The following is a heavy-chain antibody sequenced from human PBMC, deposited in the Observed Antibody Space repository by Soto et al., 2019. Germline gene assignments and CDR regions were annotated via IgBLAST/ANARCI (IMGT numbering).Heavy chain of an antibody. CDR2: VNTYDGTT. CDR3: AREYYGTTTWIDN. J-gene: IGHJ4*02. CDR1: GLTFTSYP. D-gene: IGHD3-10*01. Sequence: AASLKVSCKTSGLTFTSYPFSCVRQAPGQGLEWMGWVNTYDGTTNIAQQFQDRITLTTDKSAATLFMELTRLTPDDTAVYYCAREYYGTTTWIDNWGQGTLVTVSS. V-gene: IGHV1-18*04.